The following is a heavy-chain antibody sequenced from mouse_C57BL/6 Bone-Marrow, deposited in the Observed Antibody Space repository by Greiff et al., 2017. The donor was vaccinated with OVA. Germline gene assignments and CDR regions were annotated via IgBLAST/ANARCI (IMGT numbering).Heavy chain of an antibody. J-gene: IGHJ3*01. V-gene: IGHV8-12*01. Sequence: VKLMESGPGLLQSSQTLSLTCSFSGFSLSTSGMGVSRIRQPSGQGLEWLAHIYWDDDKRYNPSMKGRLTIFKDTSRNQVFLKITSVDSADTATYYCARHSNSWWFAYWGQGTLVTVSS. CDR3: ARHSNSWWFAY. CDR1: GFSLSTSGMG. CDR2: IYWDDDK. D-gene: IGHD2-5*01.